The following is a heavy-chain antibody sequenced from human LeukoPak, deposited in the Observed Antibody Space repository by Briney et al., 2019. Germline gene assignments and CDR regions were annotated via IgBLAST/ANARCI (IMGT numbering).Heavy chain of an antibody. D-gene: IGHD2-2*02. CDR2: MSFDVNNK. Sequence: GSLGLPCSTSGINFSWFAFHWVRQASGKGLKGVATMSFDVNNKYYADSVRGRFTISRDNSKNTLYLQMNSLRAEDTAVYSCARGFCTSSSCYNDYWGQGTLVTVSS. CDR1: GINFSWFA. CDR3: ARGFCTSSSCYNDY. V-gene: IGHV3-30*04. J-gene: IGHJ4*02.